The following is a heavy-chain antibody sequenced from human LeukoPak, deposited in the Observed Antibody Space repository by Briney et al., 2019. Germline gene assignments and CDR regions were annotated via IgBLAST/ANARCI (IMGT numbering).Heavy chain of an antibody. Sequence: SVKVSCKASGGTFSSYAISWVRQAPGQGLEWMGGIIPIFGTANYAQKFQGRVTMTRDTSTSTVYMGLSSLRSEDTAVYYCARGYDSSGYSNWFDPWGQGTLVTVSS. J-gene: IGHJ5*02. V-gene: IGHV1-69*05. CDR1: GGTFSSYA. CDR2: IIPIFGTA. D-gene: IGHD3-22*01. CDR3: ARGYDSSGYSNWFDP.